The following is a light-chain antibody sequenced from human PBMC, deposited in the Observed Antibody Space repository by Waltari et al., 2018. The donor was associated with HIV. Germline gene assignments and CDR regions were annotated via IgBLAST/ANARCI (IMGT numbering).Light chain of an antibody. Sequence: EIVLTQSPGTLSLSPGERATLSCRASQSVSINYLAWYQQKPGQAPRLLIYGASSRATGIPDRFSGSGSGTDFTLTISSLGPEDFAVYYCQQYGGSSWTFGQGTKVEVK. CDR3: QQYGGSSWT. J-gene: IGKJ1*01. CDR2: GAS. CDR1: QSVSINY. V-gene: IGKV3-20*01.